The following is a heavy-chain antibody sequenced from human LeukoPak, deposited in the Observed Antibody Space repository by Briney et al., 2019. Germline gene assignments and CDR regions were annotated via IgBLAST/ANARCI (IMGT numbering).Heavy chain of an antibody. CDR1: GFTFSTYW. Sequence: GGSLRLSCAASGFTFSTYWMSWVRQSPGKGLEWVANIKQDESEKNYVDSVKGRFTISRDNAKNSLYLQMNSLRVEDTAVYYCARGSRTFPHWGQGTLVIVSS. J-gene: IGHJ1*01. V-gene: IGHV3-7*01. D-gene: IGHD2-21*01. CDR3: ARGSRTFPH. CDR2: IKQDESEK.